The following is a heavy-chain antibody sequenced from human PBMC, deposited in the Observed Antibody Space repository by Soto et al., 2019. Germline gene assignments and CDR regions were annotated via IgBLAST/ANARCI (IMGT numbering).Heavy chain of an antibody. CDR1: GGSFSGYY. D-gene: IGHD1-26*01. CDR3: ARGGGVFDY. V-gene: IGHV4-34*01. CDR2: INHSGST. Sequence: QVQLQQWGAGLLKPSETLSLTCAVYGGSFSGYYWSWIRQPPGKGLEWIGEINHSGSTNYNPSLKXRXTXXVDTSKHQFSLKLSSVTAADTAVYYCARGGGVFDYWGQGTLVTVSS. J-gene: IGHJ4*02.